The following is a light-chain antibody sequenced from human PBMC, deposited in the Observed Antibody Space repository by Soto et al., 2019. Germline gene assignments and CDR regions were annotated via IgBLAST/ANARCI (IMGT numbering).Light chain of an antibody. CDR2: GNS. Sequence: QSVLTQPPSVSGAPGQRVTISCTGSSSNIGAGYDVHWYQQLPGTAPKLLIYGNSNRPSGVPDRFSGSKSGTSASLAITGLLAEERAAYSSQSYDTSLGGHAFGTGTKLPFL. V-gene: IGLV1-40*01. CDR1: SSNIGAGYD. J-gene: IGLJ1*01. CDR3: QSYDTSLGGHA.